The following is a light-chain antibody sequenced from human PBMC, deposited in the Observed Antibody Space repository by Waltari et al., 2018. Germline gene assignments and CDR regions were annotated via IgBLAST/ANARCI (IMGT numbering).Light chain of an antibody. V-gene: IGKV1-5*03. CDR2: MAS. J-gene: IGKJ2*01. CDR3: QHFNSSPFI. Sequence: DIQMTQSPSTLSASVGDRVTITCRASQSIGNYLDWYQQKPVKAPKLLIFMASTLQREVPSRFSGSGSGTEFALTISGLQADDFATYFCQHFNSSPFIFGRGTKLEIK. CDR1: QSIGNY.